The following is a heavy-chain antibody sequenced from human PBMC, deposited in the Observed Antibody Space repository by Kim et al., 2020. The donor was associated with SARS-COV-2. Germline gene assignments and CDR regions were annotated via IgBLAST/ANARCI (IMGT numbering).Heavy chain of an antibody. Sequence: SETLSLTCAVYGGSFSDYYWNWIRQPPGKGLEWIGEINHSGSAKYNPSLKSRVTISVDTSKNQISLKQSSVTAADTAVYYCASRGGDYGDYPQNYWGQGTLVTVSS. CDR3: ASRGGDYGDYPQNY. CDR2: INHSGSA. CDR1: GGSFSDYY. D-gene: IGHD4-17*01. V-gene: IGHV4-34*01. J-gene: IGHJ4*02.